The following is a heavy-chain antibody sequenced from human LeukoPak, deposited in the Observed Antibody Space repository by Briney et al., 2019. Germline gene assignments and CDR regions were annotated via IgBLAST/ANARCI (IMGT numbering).Heavy chain of an antibody. Sequence: GGSLRLSCAASGFTLSNYWMQWVRHAPGRGLVWVARINSDASRITYADSVKGRFTISRDNAKSSPYLQMNYLRAEDTAVYYCAREAGATNRWGQGTLVTVSS. CDR3: AREAGATNR. J-gene: IGHJ5*02. CDR1: GFTLSNYW. CDR2: INSDASRI. V-gene: IGHV3-74*03. D-gene: IGHD1-26*01.